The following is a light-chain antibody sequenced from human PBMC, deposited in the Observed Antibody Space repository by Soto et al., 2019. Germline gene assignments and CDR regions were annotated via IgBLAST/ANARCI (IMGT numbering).Light chain of an antibody. CDR1: SSNIGTYS. V-gene: IGLV1-44*01. Sequence: QSVLTQPPSASGTPGQRVTISCSGSSSNIGTYSVSWYQQFPGTAPRLLIYSDNQRPSGVPDRFSASKSGASASLAISGLQSEDEADFYCDARDDRPNGCVFGTGPKVIVL. CDR2: SDN. J-gene: IGLJ1*01. CDR3: DARDDRPNGCV.